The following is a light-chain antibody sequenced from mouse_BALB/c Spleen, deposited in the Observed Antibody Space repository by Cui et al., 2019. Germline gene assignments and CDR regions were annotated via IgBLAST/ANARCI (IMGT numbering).Light chain of an antibody. Sequence: QIVLTQSPAIMSASPGEKVTITCSASSSVSYMHWFQQKPGTSPKLWIDSTSNLASGVPARFSGSGSGTSYSLTISRMEAEDAATYYCQQRSSYPPITVGAGTKLELK. CDR1: SSVSY. CDR3: QQRSSYPPIT. CDR2: STS. V-gene: IGKV4-57*01. J-gene: IGKJ5*01.